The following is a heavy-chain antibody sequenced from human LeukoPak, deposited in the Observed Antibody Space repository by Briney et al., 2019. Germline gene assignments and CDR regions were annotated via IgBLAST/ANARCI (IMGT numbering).Heavy chain of an antibody. V-gene: IGHV3-74*01. J-gene: IGHJ1*01. CDR1: GFTFSSYW. Sequence: GGSLRLSCAASGFTFSSYWMHWDRQAPGKGLVWVSRINSDGSSTSYADSVKGRFTISRDNSKNTLYLQLNSLRAEDTAVYFCASSSWSSEYFHYWGRGTLDTVSS. D-gene: IGHD6-13*01. CDR2: INSDGSST. CDR3: ASSSWSSEYFHY.